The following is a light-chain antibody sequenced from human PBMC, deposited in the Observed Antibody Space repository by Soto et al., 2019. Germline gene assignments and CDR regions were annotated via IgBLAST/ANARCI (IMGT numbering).Light chain of an antibody. CDR1: QSVSSY. J-gene: IGKJ4*01. CDR2: DAS. V-gene: IGKV3-11*01. CDR3: QQRSNWPLT. Sequence: EIVLTQSPATLSLSPGERATLSCRASQSVSSYLAWYQQKPGQAPRLLIYDASNRATGTPARFSGSGSGTDFTLTISSLEPEDFAVYYCQQRSNWPLTFGGGTKVDIK.